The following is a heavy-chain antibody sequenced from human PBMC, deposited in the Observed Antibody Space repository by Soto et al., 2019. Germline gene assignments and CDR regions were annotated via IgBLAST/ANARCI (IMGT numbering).Heavy chain of an antibody. CDR1: GFTFSSYG. CDR3: AKKGIAAAGFNGYSKH. D-gene: IGHD6-13*01. J-gene: IGHJ1*01. V-gene: IGHV3-30*18. CDR2: ISYDGSNK. Sequence: GGSLRLSCAASGFTFSSYGMHWVRQAPGKGLEWVAVISYDGSNKYYADSVKGRFTISRDNSKNTLYLQMNSLRAEDTAVYYCAKKGIAAAGFNGYSKHWGQGTLVTVSS.